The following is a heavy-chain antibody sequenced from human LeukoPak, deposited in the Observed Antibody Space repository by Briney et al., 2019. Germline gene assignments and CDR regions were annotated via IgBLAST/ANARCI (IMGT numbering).Heavy chain of an antibody. J-gene: IGHJ4*02. D-gene: IGHD6-13*01. V-gene: IGHV4-34*01. Sequence: SETLSLTGAVYGGTFSGYYWRWIRQPPGVEREWIGYINHSGNTNYHPPLKSRVTISVETSRTPFSLQLSPGTAADTAVFYCARGQGSRRLSHWGQGTLVTVSS. CDR2: INHSGNT. CDR3: ARGQGSRRLSH. CDR1: GGTFSGYY.